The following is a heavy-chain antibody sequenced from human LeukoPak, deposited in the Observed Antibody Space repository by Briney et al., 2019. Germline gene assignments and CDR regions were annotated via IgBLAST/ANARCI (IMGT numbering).Heavy chain of an antibody. CDR2: IYTSGST. Sequence: SETLSLTCTVSGGSISSSSYYWSWIRQPAGKGLEWIGRIYTSGSTNYNPSLKSRVTMSVDTSKNQFSLKLSSVTAADTAVYYCAREVRVVAGLYYYYYYMDVWGKGTTVTVSS. CDR1: GGSISSSSYY. V-gene: IGHV4-61*02. CDR3: AREVRVVAGLYYYYYYMDV. J-gene: IGHJ6*03. D-gene: IGHD3-10*01.